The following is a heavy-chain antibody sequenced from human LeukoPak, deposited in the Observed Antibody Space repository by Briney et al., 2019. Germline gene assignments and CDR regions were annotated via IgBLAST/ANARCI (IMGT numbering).Heavy chain of an antibody. V-gene: IGHV4-39*07. D-gene: IGHD3-22*01. Sequence: SETPSLTCTVSGGSISSSSYYWGWIRQPPGKGLEWIGSIYYSGSTYYNPSLKSRVTISVDTSKNQFSLKLSSVTAADTAVYYCARDGAIVVVAYFDYWGQGTLVTVSS. J-gene: IGHJ4*02. CDR1: GGSISSSSYY. CDR2: IYYSGST. CDR3: ARDGAIVVVAYFDY.